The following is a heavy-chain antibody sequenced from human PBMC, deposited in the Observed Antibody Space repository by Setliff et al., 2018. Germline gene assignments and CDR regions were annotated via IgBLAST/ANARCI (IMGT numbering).Heavy chain of an antibody. CDR2: INTDGSST. D-gene: IGHD5-12*01. CDR3: VKTGIGYDYFDH. V-gene: IGHV3-74*01. Sequence: PGGSLRLSCSASGFTFSSYWMHWVRQAPGKGLVWVSRINTDGSSTSYADSVKGRFTISRDNAKNTLYLQMNSLRGEDTALYYCVKTGIGYDYFDHCGQGTLVTVSS. J-gene: IGHJ4*02. CDR1: GFTFSSYW.